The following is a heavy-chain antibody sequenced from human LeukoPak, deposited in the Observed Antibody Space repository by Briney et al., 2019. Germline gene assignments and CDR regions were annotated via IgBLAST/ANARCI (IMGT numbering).Heavy chain of an antibody. J-gene: IGHJ3*02. CDR2: IRSKAYGGTT. D-gene: IGHD3-10*01. Sequence: GGSLRLSCTASGFTFGDYAVSWFRQAPGKGLEWVGFIRSKAYGGTTEYAASVKGRFTISRDDSKSIAYLQMNSLKTEDTAVYYCTRDGDIWFGGLFQGSNAFDIWGQGTMVTVSS. V-gene: IGHV3-49*03. CDR1: GFTFGDYA. CDR3: TRDGDIWFGGLFQGSNAFDI.